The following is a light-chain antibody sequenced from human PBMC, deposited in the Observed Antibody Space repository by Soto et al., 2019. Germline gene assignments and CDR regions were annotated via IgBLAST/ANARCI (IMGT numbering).Light chain of an antibody. CDR3: QQYNNWPFS. V-gene: IGKV3-15*01. CDR1: QGVTTN. J-gene: IGKJ5*01. CDR2: DVS. Sequence: EIVLTQSPASLSVSPGERVTLSCRAGQGVTTNFAWYQQKSGQSPRLLIYDVSTRDTGVPARFSGTGSETDLTLTISGLQSEDSSVYFCQQYNNWPFSFGQGTRLEIK.